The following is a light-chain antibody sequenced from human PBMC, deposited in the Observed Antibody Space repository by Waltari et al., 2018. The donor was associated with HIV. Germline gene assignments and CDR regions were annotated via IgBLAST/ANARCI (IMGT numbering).Light chain of an antibody. CDR1: QSLLHSNGYYF. Sequence: DIVMTQSPLSLPVTPGEPASISCRSSQSLLHSNGYYFLDWYLQRPGQSPQLLIYLGSNRASGVPDRFSGSGSGTDFKLKISRVEAEDVGFYFCMQALQTPWTFGQGTRVDIK. V-gene: IGKV2-28*01. CDR2: LGS. J-gene: IGKJ1*01. CDR3: MQALQTPWT.